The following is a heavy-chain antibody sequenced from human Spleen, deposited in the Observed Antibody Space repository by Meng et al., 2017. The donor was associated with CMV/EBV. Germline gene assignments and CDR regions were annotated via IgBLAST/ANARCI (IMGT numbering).Heavy chain of an antibody. V-gene: IGHV4-4*07. D-gene: IGHD1-26*01. CDR1: GGSFSGYY. Sequence: QVQLQESGPGLVKPSDALSLTCTVYGGSFSGYYWSWIRQPAGKGLEWIGRIYTSGSTYYNPSLKSRVTISVDTSKNQFSLKLSSVTAADTAVYYCASETGRVGATNYFDYWGQGTLVTVSS. CDR3: ASETGRVGATNYFDY. CDR2: IYTSGST. J-gene: IGHJ4*02.